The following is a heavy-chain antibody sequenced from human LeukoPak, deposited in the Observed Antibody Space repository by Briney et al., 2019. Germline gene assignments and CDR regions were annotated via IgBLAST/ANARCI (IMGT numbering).Heavy chain of an antibody. CDR3: AKDEANWNYVISLYYFDY. J-gene: IGHJ4*02. D-gene: IGHD1-7*01. CDR1: GFTFSSYG. Sequence: GGSLRLSCAASGFTFSSYGIHWVRQAPGKGLEWVAFIRYDGSNKYYADSVKGRFTISRDNSKNTLYLQMNSLRAEDTAVYYCAKDEANWNYVISLYYFDYWGQGTLVTVSS. V-gene: IGHV3-30*02. CDR2: IRYDGSNK.